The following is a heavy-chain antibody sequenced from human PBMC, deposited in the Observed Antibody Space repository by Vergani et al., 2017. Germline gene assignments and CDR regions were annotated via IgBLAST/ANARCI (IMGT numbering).Heavy chain of an antibody. CDR3: ARDYGDYGGQYYYYGMDV. Sequence: QVQLQESGPGLVKPSETLSLTCTVSGGSISSYYWSWIRQPPGKGLEWIGYIYYSGSTNYNPSLKSRVTISVDTSKNQFSLKLSSVTAADTAVYYCARDYGDYGGQYYYYGMDVWGQGTTVTVSS. V-gene: IGHV4-59*01. J-gene: IGHJ6*02. CDR1: GGSISSYY. CDR2: IYYSGST. D-gene: IGHD4-17*01.